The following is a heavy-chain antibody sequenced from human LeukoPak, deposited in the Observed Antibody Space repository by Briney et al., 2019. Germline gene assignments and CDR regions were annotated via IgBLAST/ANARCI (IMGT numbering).Heavy chain of an antibody. J-gene: IGHJ5*02. CDR2: ITPSGSIS. CDR3: ARDLDWGAFDA. V-gene: IGHV3-23*01. Sequence: PWGSLRLSCAASGFTFSRHGINWVRQAPGKGLEWVSGITPSGSISYYADSVKGRFTISRDNSKNTVSLHMNSLRAEDTALYYCARDLDWGAFDAWGQGTLVTVSS. D-gene: IGHD3-9*01. CDR1: GFTFSRHG.